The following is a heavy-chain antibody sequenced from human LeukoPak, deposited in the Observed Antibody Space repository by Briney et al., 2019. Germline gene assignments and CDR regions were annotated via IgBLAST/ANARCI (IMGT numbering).Heavy chain of an antibody. V-gene: IGHV3-23*01. Sequence: PGGSLRLSCTVSGFTFRTYAFSWVRQAPGKGVEWVSATGSNGVTYYSDSVKGGVTISRDNSKNALYLQMNGLRADDTAVYYCGIRDTSDYYVFWGQGTLVTVSS. CDR3: GIRDTSDYYVF. D-gene: IGHD3-22*01. CDR1: GFTFRTYA. CDR2: TGSNGVT. J-gene: IGHJ4*02.